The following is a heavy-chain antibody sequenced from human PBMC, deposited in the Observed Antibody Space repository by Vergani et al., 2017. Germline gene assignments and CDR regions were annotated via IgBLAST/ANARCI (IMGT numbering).Heavy chain of an antibody. CDR3: AREGDYVWGSYRSRKYYFDY. Sequence: QVQLVQSGAEVKKPGASVKVSCKASGYTFTGYYMHWVRQAPGQGLEWMGWINPNSGGTNYAQKFQGRVTMTRDTSISTAYMELSRLRSDDTAVYYCAREGDYVWGSYRSRKYYFDYWGQGTLVTVSS. CDR1: GYTFTGYY. D-gene: IGHD3-16*02. V-gene: IGHV1-2*02. CDR2: INPNSGGT. J-gene: IGHJ4*02.